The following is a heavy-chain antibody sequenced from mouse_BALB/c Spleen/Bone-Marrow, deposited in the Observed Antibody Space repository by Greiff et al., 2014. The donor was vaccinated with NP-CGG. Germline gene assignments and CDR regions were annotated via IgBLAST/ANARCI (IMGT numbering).Heavy chain of an antibody. CDR1: GFTFTDYY. CDR3: ARDRTTATLYWYFDV. Sequence: EVHLVESGGGLVQPGGSLRLSCATSGFTFTDYYMSWVRQPPGKALEWLGFIRNKANGYTTEHSASVKGRFTISRDNSQSILYLQMNTLRAEDSATYYCARDRTTATLYWYFDVWGAGTTVTVSS. CDR2: IRNKANGYTT. D-gene: IGHD1-2*01. V-gene: IGHV7-3*02. J-gene: IGHJ1*01.